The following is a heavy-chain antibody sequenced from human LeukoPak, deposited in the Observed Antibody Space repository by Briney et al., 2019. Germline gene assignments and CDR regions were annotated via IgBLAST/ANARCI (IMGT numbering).Heavy chain of an antibody. J-gene: IGHJ3*01. Sequence: GGSLRLSCAASEFSVGSNYMTWVRQAPGKGLEWVSLIYSGGSTYYADSVKGRFTISRDNSKNTLYLQMNSLRPGDTALYYCAKEGDYYGSGSHRDAFDVWGQGTMVTVSS. CDR1: EFSVGSNY. V-gene: IGHV3-66*02. CDR3: AKEGDYYGSGSHRDAFDV. CDR2: IYSGGST. D-gene: IGHD3-10*01.